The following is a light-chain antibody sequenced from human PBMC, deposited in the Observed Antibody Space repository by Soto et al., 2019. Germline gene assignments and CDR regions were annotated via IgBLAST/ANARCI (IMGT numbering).Light chain of an antibody. J-gene: IGLJ1*01. CDR2: EVS. Sequence: LTQPASVSGSPGQSITISCTGTSSDVGGYNYVSWYQQQSGKAPKLMIHEVSNRPSGVSNRFSGSKSGNTASLTISGLQDEQEADYYCSSYKSRRAYVFGIGTKVTVL. CDR3: SSYKSRRAYV. V-gene: IGLV2-14*01. CDR1: SSDVGGYNY.